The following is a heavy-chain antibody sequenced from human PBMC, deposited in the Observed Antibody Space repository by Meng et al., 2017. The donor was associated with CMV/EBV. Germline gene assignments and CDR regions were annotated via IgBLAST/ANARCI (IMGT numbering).Heavy chain of an antibody. CDR1: GFTFSSYA. V-gene: IGHV3-23*01. D-gene: IGHD2-21*02. Sequence: GESLKISCAASGFTFSSYAMSWVRQAPGKGLEWVSAISGSGGSTYYADSVKGRFTISRDNSKNTLYLQMNSLRAEDTAVYYCAHQPIPTVFPALPPDYWGQGTLVTVS. CDR2: ISGSGGST. J-gene: IGHJ4*02. CDR3: AHQPIPTVFPALPPDY.